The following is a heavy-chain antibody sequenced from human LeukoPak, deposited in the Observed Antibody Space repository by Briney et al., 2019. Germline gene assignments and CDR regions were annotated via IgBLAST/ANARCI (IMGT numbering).Heavy chain of an antibody. CDR2: IYTSGST. J-gene: IGHJ5*02. CDR1: GGSISSYY. CDR3: ARDMYYYDTGWFDP. V-gene: IGHV4-4*07. D-gene: IGHD3-22*01. Sequence: PSETLSLTCTVSGGSISSYYWSWIRQPAGKGLEWIGRIYTSGSTNYNPSLKSRVTMSVDTSKNQFSLKLSSVTAADTAVHYCARDMYYYDTGWFDPWGQGTLVTVSS.